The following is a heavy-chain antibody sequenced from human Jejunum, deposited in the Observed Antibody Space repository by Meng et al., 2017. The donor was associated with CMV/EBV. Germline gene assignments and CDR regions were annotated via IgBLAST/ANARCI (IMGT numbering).Heavy chain of an antibody. CDR3: VKDRTPDGLFEFDF. CDR2: INGSGSTT. CDR1: GLTFSTYS. V-gene: IGHV3-23*03. D-gene: IGHD1-14*01. J-gene: IGHJ4*02. Sequence: GLTFSTYSMNWGRQAPGKGLEWVSIINGSGSTTIYAASVQGRFTISRDNSRNVVYLQMNSLRADDSGIYYCVKDRTPDGLFEFDFWGQGTPVTVSS.